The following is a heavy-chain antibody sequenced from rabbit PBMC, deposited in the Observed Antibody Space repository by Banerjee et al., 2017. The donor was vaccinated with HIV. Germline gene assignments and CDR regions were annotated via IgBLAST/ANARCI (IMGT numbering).Heavy chain of an antibody. CDR1: GIDFSSYYY. CDR2: IYISSGST. CDR3: AREPGDSTSGYRINL. Sequence: QQQLEESGGGLVKPGGTLTLTCKASGIDFSSYYYMCWVRQAPGKGLEWIACIYISSGSTWYANWAKGRFTISKTSSTTVTLQMTSLTAADTATYFCAREPGDSTSGYRINLWGPGTLVTVS. J-gene: IGHJ4*01. D-gene: IGHD1-1*01. V-gene: IGHV1S43*01.